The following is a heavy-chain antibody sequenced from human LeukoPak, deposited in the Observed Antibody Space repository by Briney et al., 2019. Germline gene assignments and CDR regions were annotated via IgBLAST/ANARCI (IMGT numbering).Heavy chain of an antibody. Sequence: GGSLRLSCAVTGFTFSNYWMTWVRQAPGKGLQWVANINQDGSDTCSLDSMRGRFTISRDNAKNSLFLGMNSLRVEDTAVYYCATSGFSGYGIDFWGQGTLVAVSS. CDR2: INQDGSDT. D-gene: IGHD5-12*01. J-gene: IGHJ4*02. CDR1: GFTFSNYW. V-gene: IGHV3-7*03. CDR3: ATSGFSGYGIDF.